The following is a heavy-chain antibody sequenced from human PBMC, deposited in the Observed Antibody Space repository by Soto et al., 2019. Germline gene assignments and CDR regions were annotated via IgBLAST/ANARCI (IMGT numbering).Heavy chain of an antibody. Sequence: QVQLVQSGAEVKKPGSSVKVSCKASGGTFSTYTITWVRQAPGQGLEWMGRIIPILGIPNYAQKFQGRVTITADKSPRTAYMELSSVRSEDTAVYYCARLRDSDGMDVWGHGTTVTVSS. V-gene: IGHV1-69*02. CDR1: GGTFSTYT. J-gene: IGHJ6*02. CDR2: IIPILGIP. D-gene: IGHD1-26*01. CDR3: ARLRDSDGMDV.